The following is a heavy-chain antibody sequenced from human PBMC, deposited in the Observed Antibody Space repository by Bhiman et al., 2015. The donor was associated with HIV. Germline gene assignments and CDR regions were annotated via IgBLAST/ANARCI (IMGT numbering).Heavy chain of an antibody. Sequence: QVQLVESGGGVVQPGGSLRLSCAASGFTFSSYGIHWVRQAPGKGLEWVAFIRSDATNKYYADSVKGRFTISRDSSKNTVYLQMSSLRAEDTAVYFCAKEGPTFYFEDWGQGTLVTVSS. J-gene: IGHJ4*02. V-gene: IGHV3-30*02. D-gene: IGHD3-16*01. CDR1: GFTFSSYG. CDR2: IRSDATNK. CDR3: AKEGPTFYFED.